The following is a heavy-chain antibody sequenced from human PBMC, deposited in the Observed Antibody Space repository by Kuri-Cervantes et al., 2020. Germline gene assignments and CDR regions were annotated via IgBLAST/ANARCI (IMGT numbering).Heavy chain of an antibody. CDR2: INHTGSS. Sequence: SETLSLTCGVYGGSPSDYYWSWIRQSPGKGLEWIGEINHTGSSNYDPSLKSRVTISVDPPKRQFSLKLSSVTAADTAVYYCARGLYGVATGTDYYYYMDVWGKGTTVTVSS. CDR1: GGSPSDYY. J-gene: IGHJ6*03. D-gene: IGHD1-1*01. V-gene: IGHV4-34*01. CDR3: ARGLYGVATGTDYYYYMDV.